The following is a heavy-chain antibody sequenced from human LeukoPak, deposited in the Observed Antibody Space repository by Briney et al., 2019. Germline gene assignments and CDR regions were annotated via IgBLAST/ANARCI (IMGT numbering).Heavy chain of an antibody. CDR2: INLNRGGT. Sequence: GASVKVSCKASGYTFTDYYMHWVRQAPGRGLEWVGWINLNRGGTNYAQKFRGGVTMTRETSSSTAYMDLSRLRSDRAAGYYFHFYGGYAFDYWGQGTLVTVSS. J-gene: IGHJ4*02. CDR1: GYTFTDYY. CDR3: HFYGGYAFDY. V-gene: IGHV1-2*02. D-gene: IGHD5-12*01.